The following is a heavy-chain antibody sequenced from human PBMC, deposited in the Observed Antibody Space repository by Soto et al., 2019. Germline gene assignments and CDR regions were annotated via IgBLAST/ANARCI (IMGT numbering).Heavy chain of an antibody. CDR2: IIPIFGTA. V-gene: IGHV1-69*13. Sequence: ASVKVSCKASGGTFSSYAISWVRQAPGQGLEWMGGIIPIFGTANYAQKFQGRVTITADESTSTAYMELSSLRSEDTAVYYCARDIGKHYGSFDYWGQGTLVTVSS. CDR1: GGTFSSYA. D-gene: IGHD4-17*01. J-gene: IGHJ4*02. CDR3: ARDIGKHYGSFDY.